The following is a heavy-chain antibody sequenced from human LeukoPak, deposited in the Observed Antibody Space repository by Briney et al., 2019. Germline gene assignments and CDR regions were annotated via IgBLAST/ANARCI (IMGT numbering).Heavy chain of an antibody. D-gene: IGHD6-13*01. CDR2: ISGSGGST. V-gene: IGHV3-23*01. Sequence: QPGGSLRLSCAASGFTFSSYAMSWVRQAPGKGLEWVSAISGSGGSTYYADSVKGRLTISRDNSKNTLYLQMNSLRAEDTAVYYCAKAGSSSWYGNWFDPWGQGTLVTVSS. J-gene: IGHJ5*02. CDR1: GFTFSSYA. CDR3: AKAGSSSWYGNWFDP.